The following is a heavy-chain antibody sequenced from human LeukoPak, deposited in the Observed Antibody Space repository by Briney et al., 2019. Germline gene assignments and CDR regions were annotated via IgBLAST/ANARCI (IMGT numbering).Heavy chain of an antibody. CDR2: IYYSGST. CDR1: GDSINNYY. D-gene: IGHD1/OR15-1a*01. V-gene: IGHV4-59*08. CDR3: ARHGAGTTPGYFDY. Sequence: SETLSLTCTVSGDSINNYYWSWIRQPPGKGLEWIGYIYYSGSTNYSPSLKSRVTISVDTSKNLFSLKLSSVTAADTAVYYCARHGAGTTPGYFDYWGQGTLVTVSS. J-gene: IGHJ4*02.